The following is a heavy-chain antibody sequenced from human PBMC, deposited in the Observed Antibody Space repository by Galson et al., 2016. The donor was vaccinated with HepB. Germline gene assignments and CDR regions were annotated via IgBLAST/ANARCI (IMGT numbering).Heavy chain of an antibody. V-gene: IGHV3-48*03. CDR1: GFSLSNYE. D-gene: IGHD3-10*01. CDR3: VRGTSKSWYGYKRSYYYTMDV. CDR2: SRYSGTT. J-gene: IGHJ6*02. Sequence: SLRLSCAVSGFSLSNYEMNWVRQAPGKGPEWLSYSRYSGTTYYADSVKGRFTTSRDNAENSLFLQMNNLRSDDTGVYFCVRGTSKSWYGYKRSYYYTMDVWGRGTTVSVSS.